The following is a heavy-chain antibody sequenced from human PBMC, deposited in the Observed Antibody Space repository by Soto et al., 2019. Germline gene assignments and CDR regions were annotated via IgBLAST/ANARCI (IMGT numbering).Heavy chain of an antibody. V-gene: IGHV1-2*02. CDR3: ARGDYRNLYYHYVMDV. J-gene: IGHJ6*02. CDR1: GYTFTGYY. D-gene: IGHD4-4*01. Sequence: ASVKVSCKASGYTFTGYYMHGVRQAPGQGLEWMGWINPNSGGTNYAQKFQGRVTMTRDTSISTAYMELSRLRSDDTAVYYCARGDYRNLYYHYVMDVWGQRTTVTLSS. CDR2: INPNSGGT.